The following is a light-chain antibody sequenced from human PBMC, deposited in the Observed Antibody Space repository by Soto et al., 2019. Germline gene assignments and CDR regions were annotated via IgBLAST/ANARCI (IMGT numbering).Light chain of an antibody. V-gene: IGKV4-1*01. J-gene: IGKJ4*01. CDR2: WAS. CDR3: LQYYSSPLT. Sequence: DIVMTQSPDSLGVSLGERATINCKSSQSVFYRSNNRNYLAWYQEKPGQPPRLLIYWASTRESGVPDRFSGSGSGTDFTLTISSLQAEDVATYYCLQYYSSPLTFGGGNKVDIK. CDR1: QSVFYRSNNRNY.